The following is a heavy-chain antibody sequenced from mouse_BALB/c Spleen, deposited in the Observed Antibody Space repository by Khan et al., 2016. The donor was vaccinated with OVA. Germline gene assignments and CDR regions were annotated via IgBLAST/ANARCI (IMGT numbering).Heavy chain of an antibody. Sequence: EVTLVESGGGLVQPGGSRKLSCAASGFTFSSYGMHWVRQAPEKGLEWVAYISGDSSTIYYADTVKGRITISRDNPKNTLFLQMTSLMSEDTAMYYCATSYYYGYYFDYWGPGTTLTVSS. D-gene: IGHD1-1*01. J-gene: IGHJ2*01. V-gene: IGHV5-17*02. CDR1: GFTFSSYG. CDR3: ATSYYYGYYFDY. CDR2: ISGDSSTI.